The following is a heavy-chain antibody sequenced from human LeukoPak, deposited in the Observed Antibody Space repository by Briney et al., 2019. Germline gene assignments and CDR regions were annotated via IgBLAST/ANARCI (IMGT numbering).Heavy chain of an antibody. CDR2: IYSGGST. Sequence: GGSLRLSCAPSGVTVSHYYMTWVRQAPGKGLEWVSIIYSGGSTYYADSVKGRFTISRDNSKNTLYLQMNSLRPEDTAIYYCAREGRIIMFRGELEPWGQGTLVTVSS. CDR3: AREGRIIMFRGELEP. V-gene: IGHV3-66*02. J-gene: IGHJ5*02. D-gene: IGHD3-10*01. CDR1: GVTVSHYY.